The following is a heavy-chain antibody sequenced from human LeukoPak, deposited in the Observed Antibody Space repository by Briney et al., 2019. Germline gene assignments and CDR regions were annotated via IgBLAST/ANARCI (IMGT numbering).Heavy chain of an antibody. CDR1: GFNFANHA. CDR3: AKQLGYCSDGSCYFPY. J-gene: IGHJ4*02. Sequence: GGSLRLSCAASGFNFANHAMSWVRQTPGKGLEWVSAISGGGDITYYADSVQGRFTISRDNSKSTLCLQMNSLRAEDTAVYYCAKQLGYCSDGSCYFPYWGQGTLVTVSS. CDR2: ISGGGDIT. V-gene: IGHV3-23*01. D-gene: IGHD2-15*01.